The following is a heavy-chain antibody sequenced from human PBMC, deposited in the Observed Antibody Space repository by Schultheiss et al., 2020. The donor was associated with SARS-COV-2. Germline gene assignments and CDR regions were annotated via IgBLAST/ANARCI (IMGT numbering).Heavy chain of an antibody. CDR1: GFTFSDYY. D-gene: IGHD3-3*01. CDR2: ISSSSSYT. J-gene: IGHJ3*02. V-gene: IGHV3-11*03. CDR3: AKHITIFGVVRAYFDI. Sequence: GGSLRLSCAASGFTFSDYYMSWIRQAPGKGLEWVSYISSSSSYTNYADSVKGRFTISRDNSKNTLYLQMNSLRAEDTAVYYCAKHITIFGVVRAYFDIWGQGTMVTVSS.